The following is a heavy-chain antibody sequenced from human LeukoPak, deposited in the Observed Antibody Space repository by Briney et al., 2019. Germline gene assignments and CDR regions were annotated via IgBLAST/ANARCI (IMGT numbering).Heavy chain of an antibody. CDR2: IIPIFGTA. J-gene: IGHJ4*02. V-gene: IGHV1-69*05. Sequence: GASVKVSCKASGGTFSSYAISWVRQAPGQGLEWMGRIIPIFGTANYAQKFQGRVTITTDESTSTAYMELSSLRSEDTAVYYCAREPSPTFSGTTSGYWGQGTLVTVSS. D-gene: IGHD1-1*01. CDR3: AREPSPTFSGTTSGY. CDR1: GGTFSSYA.